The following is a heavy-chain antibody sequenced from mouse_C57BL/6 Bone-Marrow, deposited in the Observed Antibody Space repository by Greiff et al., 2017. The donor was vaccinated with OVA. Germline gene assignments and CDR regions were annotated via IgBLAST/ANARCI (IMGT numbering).Heavy chain of an antibody. V-gene: IGHV1-26*01. J-gene: IGHJ1*03. D-gene: IGHD1-1*01. CDR1: GYTFTDYY. CDR2: INPNNGGT. CDR3: ARDDYGSHWYFDV. Sequence: EVQLQQSGPELVKPGASVKISCKASGYTFTDYYMNWVKQSHGKSLEWIGDINPNNGGTSYNQKFKGKATLTVDKSSSTAYMELRSLTSEDSAGYYWARDDYGSHWYFDVWSTGTTVTVSS.